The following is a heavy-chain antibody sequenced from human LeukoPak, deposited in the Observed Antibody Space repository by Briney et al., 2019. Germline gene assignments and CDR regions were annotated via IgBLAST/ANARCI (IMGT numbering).Heavy chain of an antibody. CDR2: IYYSGST. V-gene: IGHV4-59*08. Sequence: SETLSLTCTVSGGSISSYYWSWIRQPPGKGLEWIGYIYYSGSTNYNPSLKSRVTISVDTSKNQFSLKLSSVTAADTAVYYCARRNGGFDYWGQGTLVTVSS. D-gene: IGHD4-23*01. CDR1: GGSISSYY. CDR3: ARRNGGFDY. J-gene: IGHJ4*02.